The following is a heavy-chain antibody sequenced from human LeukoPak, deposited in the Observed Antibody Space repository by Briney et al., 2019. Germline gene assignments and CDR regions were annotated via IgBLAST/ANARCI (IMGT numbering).Heavy chain of an antibody. CDR3: ARGTLFGSGYYSFDY. CDR2: IYYSGST. Sequence: SETLSLTCTVSGGSISSYYWSWIRQPPGKGLEWIGYIYYSGSTNYNPSLKSRVTMSIDTSKNQFSLKLSSVTAADTAVYYCARGTLFGSGYYSFDYWGQGTLVTVSS. J-gene: IGHJ4*02. V-gene: IGHV4-59*12. CDR1: GGSISSYY. D-gene: IGHD3-22*01.